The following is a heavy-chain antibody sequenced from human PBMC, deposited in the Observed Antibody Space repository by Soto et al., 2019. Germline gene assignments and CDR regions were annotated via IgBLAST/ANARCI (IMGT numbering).Heavy chain of an antibody. CDR2: LTPLYGTA. D-gene: IGHD5-18*01. CDR3: VRDLTLGYRSGGDGFDV. CDR1: GGVFKTDA. V-gene: IGHV1-69*06. J-gene: IGHJ3*01. Sequence: QVRLEQSGAEVRKPGSSVKVSCKASGGVFKTDAVAWVRQAPGQGLEWVGGLTPLYGTANYAQKFQGRVTITADKSTGAAYMEVSSLRLEDTAVYYCVRDLTLGYRSGGDGFDVWGQGTMVTVS.